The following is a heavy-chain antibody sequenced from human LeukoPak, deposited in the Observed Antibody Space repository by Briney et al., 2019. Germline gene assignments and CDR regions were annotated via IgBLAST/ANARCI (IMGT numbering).Heavy chain of an antibody. D-gene: IGHD2/OR15-2a*01. J-gene: IGHJ4*02. Sequence: GGSLRLSCAASGFTFSSYWMTWVRQAPGKGLEWVANIKQDGSEKYYVDSVKGRFTISRDNARNSLYLQMDNLRAEDTGVYYCARDFYDGFALDYWGQGTLVTVSS. CDR2: IKQDGSEK. V-gene: IGHV3-7*01. CDR1: GFTFSSYW. CDR3: ARDFYDGFALDY.